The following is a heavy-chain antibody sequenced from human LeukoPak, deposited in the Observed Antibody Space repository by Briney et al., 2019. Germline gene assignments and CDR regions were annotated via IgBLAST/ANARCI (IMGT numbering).Heavy chain of an antibody. CDR3: ARTTEGGYSNGYFYYYYMGV. CDR2: IYYSGST. D-gene: IGHD4-11*01. CDR1: GGSISSYY. J-gene: IGHJ6*03. V-gene: IGHV4-59*01. Sequence: PSETLSLTCTVSGGSISSYYWSWIRQPPGKGLEWIGYIYYSGSTNYKSSLKSRVTISVDTSKNQFSLKLSSVTAADTAVYYCARTTEGGYSNGYFYYYYMGVWGKGTTVTISS.